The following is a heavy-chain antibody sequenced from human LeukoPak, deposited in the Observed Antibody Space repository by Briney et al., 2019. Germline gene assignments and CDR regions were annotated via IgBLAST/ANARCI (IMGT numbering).Heavy chain of an antibody. CDR3: AKGGGSSCYSPSDY. CDR2: ISGSGTDT. Sequence: GGSLRLSRAASGFSFSGYAMSWVRQAPGKGLEWVSAISGSGTDTFYANSVKGRFTISRDNPKNTLYLQMNSLRAEDTAVYYCAKGGGSSCYSPSDYWGQGTLVTVSS. V-gene: IGHV3-23*01. D-gene: IGHD2-15*01. J-gene: IGHJ4*02. CDR1: GFSFSGYA.